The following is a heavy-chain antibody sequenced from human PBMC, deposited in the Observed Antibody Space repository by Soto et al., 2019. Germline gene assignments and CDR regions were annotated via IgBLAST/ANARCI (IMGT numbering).Heavy chain of an antibody. CDR1: GFTFSSYG. CDR2: ISYDGSNK. D-gene: IGHD6-19*01. Sequence: QVQLVESGGGVVQPGRSLRPSCAASGFTFSSYGMHWVRQAPGKGLEWVAVISYDGSNKYYADSVKGRFTISRDNSKNTLYLQMNSLRAEDTAVYYCAKAEKIAVAGHYYYYGMDVWGQGTTVTVSS. J-gene: IGHJ6*02. CDR3: AKAEKIAVAGHYYYYGMDV. V-gene: IGHV3-30*18.